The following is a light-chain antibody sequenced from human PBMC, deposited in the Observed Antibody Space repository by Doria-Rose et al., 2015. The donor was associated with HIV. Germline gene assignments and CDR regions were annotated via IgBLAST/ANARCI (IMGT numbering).Light chain of an antibody. V-gene: IGKV2-28*01. CDR1: QSLLHTIGYNY. Sequence: LSLPVTPGQPASISCRSSQSLLHTIGYNYLDWYLQKPGQSPQLLIYLGSNRASGVPDRFSGSGSGTDFTLKISRVEAEDVGVYYCMQALQTPYTVGQGTKLEIK. CDR3: MQALQTPYT. CDR2: LGS. J-gene: IGKJ2*01.